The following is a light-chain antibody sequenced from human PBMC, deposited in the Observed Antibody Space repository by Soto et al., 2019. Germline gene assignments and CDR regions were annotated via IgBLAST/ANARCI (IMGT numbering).Light chain of an antibody. CDR3: QQSYSLPYT. CDR2: AAS. CDR1: QSVGSL. Sequence: DIQMTQSPSSLSASVGDRVTITCRASQSVGSLLNWFQQKPGKAPKLLIYAASTLQSGAPSRFSGSGAGTDFTLIISSLQPEDFATYYCQQSYSLPYTFVQGTKLEI. V-gene: IGKV1-39*01. J-gene: IGKJ2*01.